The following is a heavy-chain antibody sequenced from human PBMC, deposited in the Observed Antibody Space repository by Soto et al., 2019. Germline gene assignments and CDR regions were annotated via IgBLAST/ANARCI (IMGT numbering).Heavy chain of an antibody. CDR2: MYYTGNK. V-gene: IGHV4-39*01. CDR1: GGSISSSTYY. Sequence: SATLSLTCTVSGGSISSSTYYWDWIRQPPGKGLEWIGAMYYTGNKNYNPSLESRVTMSVDTSKNQFSLKLSSVTPTDTAVYYCARRSSSSLGSLFDPWGRGTQVTV. J-gene: IGHJ5*02. CDR3: ARRSSSSLGSLFDP. D-gene: IGHD6-6*01.